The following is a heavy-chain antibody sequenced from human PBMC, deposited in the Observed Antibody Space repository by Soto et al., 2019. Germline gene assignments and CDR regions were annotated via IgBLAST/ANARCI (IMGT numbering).Heavy chain of an antibody. CDR2: IYNSGST. V-gene: IGHV4-59*01. CDR1: GGSISRYY. D-gene: IGHD6-19*01. CDR3: ARSHQYSSGWNDYYGMDV. J-gene: IGHJ6*02. Sequence: PSETLSLTCAVSGGSISRYYWSWIRQPPGKGLEWIGYIYNSGSTKYNPSLKSRVTISLDTSKNQFSLRLSSVTAADTAVYYCARSHQYSSGWNDYYGMDVWGQGTTVTVSS.